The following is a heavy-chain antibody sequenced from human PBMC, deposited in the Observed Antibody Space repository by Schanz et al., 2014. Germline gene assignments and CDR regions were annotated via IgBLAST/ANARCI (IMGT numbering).Heavy chain of an antibody. J-gene: IGHJ3*01. CDR3: ARELPGVVAFDF. V-gene: IGHV3-33*01. CDR1: GFNFGSHG. D-gene: IGHD7-27*01. Sequence: QVQLVDSGGGLVQPGGSLRLSCAASGFNFGSHGMHWVRQAPGKGLEWVAVISYDGSFKNYADSVRGRITMSRDNSKNTMYLQINNLRADDTAVYYCARELPGVVAFDFWGQGTMVTVSS. CDR2: ISYDGSFK.